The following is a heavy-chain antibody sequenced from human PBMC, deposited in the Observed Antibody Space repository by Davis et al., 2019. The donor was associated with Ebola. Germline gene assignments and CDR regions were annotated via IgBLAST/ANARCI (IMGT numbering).Heavy chain of an antibody. CDR1: GFTFSSYA. Sequence: PGGSLRLSCAASGFTFSSYAMHWVRQAPGKGLEWVAVISYDGSNKYYADSVKGRFTISRDNSKNTLYLQMNSLRAEDTAVYYCARDGRLDAFDIWGKGTTVTVSS. J-gene: IGHJ3*02. V-gene: IGHV3-30-3*01. CDR3: ARDGRLDAFDI. CDR2: ISYDGSNK. D-gene: IGHD3-22*01.